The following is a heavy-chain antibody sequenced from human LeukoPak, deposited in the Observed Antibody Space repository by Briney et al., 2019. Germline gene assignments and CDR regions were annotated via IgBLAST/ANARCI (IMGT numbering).Heavy chain of an antibody. CDR1: GDSVSSNNAA. D-gene: IGHD3-10*01. CDR2: TYYRSKWYY. J-gene: IGHJ6*02. V-gene: IGHV6-1*01. CDR3: ARKHSSGSNDYGMDV. Sequence: SQTLSLTCAISGDSVSSNNAAWNWIRQSASRGLEWLGRTYYRSKWYYDYAVSVRGRITIKPDTSKNKVSLELNSVTPEDTAVYFCARKHSSGSNDYGMDVWGQGITVTVSS.